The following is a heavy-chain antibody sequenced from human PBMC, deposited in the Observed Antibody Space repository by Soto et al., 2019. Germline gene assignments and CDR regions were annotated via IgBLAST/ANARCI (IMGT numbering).Heavy chain of an antibody. CDR1: GGTFSSYA. V-gene: IGHV1-69*13. CDR2: IIPIFGTA. Sequence: ASVKVSCKASGGTFSSYAISWVRQAPGQGLEWMGGIIPIFGTANYAQKFQGRVTITADESTSTAYMELSSLRSEDTAVYYCARAEDILTAQFDYWGQGTLVTVSS. J-gene: IGHJ4*02. D-gene: IGHD3-9*01. CDR3: ARAEDILTAQFDY.